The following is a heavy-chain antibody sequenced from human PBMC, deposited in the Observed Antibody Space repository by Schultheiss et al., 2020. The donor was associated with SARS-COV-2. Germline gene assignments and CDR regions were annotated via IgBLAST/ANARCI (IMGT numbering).Heavy chain of an antibody. D-gene: IGHD2-15*01. CDR2: ISYDGSNK. CDR3: AREPYCSGGSCYFDY. V-gene: IGHV3-30*07. Sequence: GGSLRLSCAASGFTFSSYAMHWVRQAPGKGLEWVAVISYDGSNKYYADSVKGRFTISRDNSKNTLYLQMNSLRAEDTAVYYCAREPYCSGGSCYFDYWGQGTLVTVSS. CDR1: GFTFSSYA. J-gene: IGHJ4*02.